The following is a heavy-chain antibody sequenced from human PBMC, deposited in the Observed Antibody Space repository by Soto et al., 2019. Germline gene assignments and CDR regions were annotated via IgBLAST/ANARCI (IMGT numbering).Heavy chain of an antibody. J-gene: IGHJ4*02. V-gene: IGHV3-49*04. CDR2: VRSETYGGST. CDR3: TRGRGTSGWYADY. CDR1: GFVFGDYA. D-gene: IGHD6-13*01. Sequence: LRLSCSASGFVFGDYAVTWVRQAPGKGLEWVGVVRSETYGGSTEYAASVKGRFRISRDDSESIAYLQMTGLKTEDTAVYYCTRGRGTSGWYADYWGKGILVTVSS.